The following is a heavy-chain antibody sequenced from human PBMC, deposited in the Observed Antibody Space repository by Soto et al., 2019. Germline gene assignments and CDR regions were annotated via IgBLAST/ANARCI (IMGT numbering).Heavy chain of an antibody. D-gene: IGHD3-10*01. CDR3: ASGSPAPTSSFDY. V-gene: IGHV4-4*07. Sequence: EIMSLTYAFSDGSISSYYWSLIRRPAGKGLEWIGRIYTSGSTNYNPSLKSRVTMSVDTSKNQFSLKLSSVTAADTAVYYCASGSPAPTSSFDYWGQGTLVTVSS. J-gene: IGHJ4*02. CDR1: DGSISSYY. CDR2: IYTSGST.